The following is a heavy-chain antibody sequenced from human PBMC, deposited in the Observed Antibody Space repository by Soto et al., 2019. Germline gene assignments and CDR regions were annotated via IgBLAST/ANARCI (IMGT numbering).Heavy chain of an antibody. CDR2: ISGSGGST. D-gene: IGHD4-4*01. J-gene: IGHJ5*02. V-gene: IGHV3-23*01. CDR3: AKDGRTRMTTVMIWFDP. CDR1: GFTFSSYA. Sequence: RGSLRLSCAASGFTFSSYAMSWVRQAPGKGLEWVSAISGSGGSTYYADSVKGRFTISRDNSKNTLYLQMNSLRAEDTAVYYCAKDGRTRMTTVMIWFDPWGQGTLVTVSS.